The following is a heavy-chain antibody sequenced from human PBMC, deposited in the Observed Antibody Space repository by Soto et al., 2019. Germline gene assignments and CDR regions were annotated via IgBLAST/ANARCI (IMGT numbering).Heavy chain of an antibody. V-gene: IGHV3-74*01. Sequence: GGSLRLSCAASGFTFSSYWMHWVRQAPGKGLVWVSRINSDGSSTSYADSVKGRFTISRDNAKNTLYLQMNSLRAEDTAVYYCARFYYDSSGYLPSPYYYYYGMDVWGQGTMVTVSS. J-gene: IGHJ6*02. CDR1: GFTFSSYW. CDR3: ARFYYDSSGYLPSPYYYYYGMDV. CDR2: INSDGSST. D-gene: IGHD3-22*01.